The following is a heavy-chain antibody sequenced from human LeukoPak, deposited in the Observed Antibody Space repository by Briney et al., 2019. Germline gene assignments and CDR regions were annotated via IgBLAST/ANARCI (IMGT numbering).Heavy chain of an antibody. J-gene: IGHJ5*02. D-gene: IGHD4-17*01. CDR2: ISYDGSNK. Sequence: GGSLRLSCAASGFTFSSYGMHWVRQAPGKGLEWVAVISYDGSNKYYADSVKGRFTISRDNSKNTLYLQMNSLRAEDTAVYYCARDFLYYGDFENWFDPWGQGTLVTVSS. CDR1: GFTFSSYG. V-gene: IGHV3-30*03. CDR3: ARDFLYYGDFENWFDP.